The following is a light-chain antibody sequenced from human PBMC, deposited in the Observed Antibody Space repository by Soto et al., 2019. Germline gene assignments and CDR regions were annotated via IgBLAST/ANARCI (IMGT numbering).Light chain of an antibody. CDR2: AAS. CDR1: QGIRND. CDR3: PKDFHSPLP. J-gene: IGKJ3*01. V-gene: IGKV1-6*01. Sequence: AIQMTQSPSSLSASVGDRVTITCRASQGIRNDLGWYQQKPGKAPKLLIYAASSLQSGVPSRFSGSGSGTDFTLTISRLQPEDFANYYRPKDFHSPLPFGPGNKVDIK.